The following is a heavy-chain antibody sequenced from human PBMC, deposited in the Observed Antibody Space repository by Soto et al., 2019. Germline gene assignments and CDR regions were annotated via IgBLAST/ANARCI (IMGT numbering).Heavy chain of an antibody. D-gene: IGHD6-13*01. CDR2: ISGYNDNT. CDR3: VRDSSSWFYYYYGMDV. CDR1: GYIFTNFA. J-gene: IGHJ6*02. V-gene: IGHV1-18*01. Sequence: ASVKVSCKASGYIFTNFAISWVRQAPGQGLEWMGWISGYNDNTHYAQKLQGSVSMTTDTSTGTAYMDLRSLRSDDTAIYYCVRDSSSWFYYYYGMDVRGQGTTVPVSS.